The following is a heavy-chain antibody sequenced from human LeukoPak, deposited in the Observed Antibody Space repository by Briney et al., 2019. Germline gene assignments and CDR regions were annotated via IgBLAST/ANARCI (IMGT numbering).Heavy chain of an antibody. CDR2: ISYDGSNK. J-gene: IGHJ4*02. V-gene: IGHV3-30-3*01. Sequence: PGGSLRLSCAASGFTFSSCAMHWVRQAPGKGLEWVAVISYDGSNKYYADSVKGRFTISRDNSMNTLYLQMNSLRTEDTAVYYCARAPIRSPIAAAGTSYWGQGTLVTVSS. CDR3: ARAPIRSPIAAAGTSY. CDR1: GFTFSSCA. D-gene: IGHD6-13*01.